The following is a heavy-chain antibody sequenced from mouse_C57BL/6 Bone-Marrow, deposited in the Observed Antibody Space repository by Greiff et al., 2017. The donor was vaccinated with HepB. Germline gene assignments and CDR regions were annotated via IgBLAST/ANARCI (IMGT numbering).Heavy chain of an antibody. V-gene: IGHV14-3*01. Sequence: EVQLQQSVAELVRPGASVKLSCTASGFNIKNTYMHWVKQRPEQGLEWIGRIDPANGNTKYAPKFQGKATITADTSSNTAYLQLSSLTSEDTAIYYCARDYGSSCPPLYFDVWGTGTTVTVSS. CDR3: ARDYGSSCPPLYFDV. CDR2: IDPANGNT. J-gene: IGHJ1*03. D-gene: IGHD1-1*01. CDR1: GFNIKNTY.